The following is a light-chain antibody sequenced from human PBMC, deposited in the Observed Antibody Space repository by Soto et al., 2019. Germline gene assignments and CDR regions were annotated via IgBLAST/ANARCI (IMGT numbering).Light chain of an antibody. V-gene: IGLV2-23*01. Sequence: QSVLTQPAYVSGSPGQSITISCTGSSSDVGSYKLVSWYQQYPGKAPKLIIFTDNKRPPGVSNRFSGSRSSNTASLTISALQNKDEPDHYCSPYAGDTTYGFGTGPKATVL. CDR1: SSDVGSYKL. CDR3: SPYAGDTTYG. J-gene: IGLJ1*01. CDR2: TDN.